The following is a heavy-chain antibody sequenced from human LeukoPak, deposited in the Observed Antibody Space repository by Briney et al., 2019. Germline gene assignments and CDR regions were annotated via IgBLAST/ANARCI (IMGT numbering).Heavy chain of an antibody. CDR3: ARNPGIAVAGIGWFDP. D-gene: IGHD6-19*01. V-gene: IGHV3-7*01. J-gene: IGHJ5*02. CDR2: IKQDGSEK. Sequence: GGSLRLSCAASGFTFDDYGMSWVRQAPGKGLEWVANIKQDGSEKYYVDSVKGRFTISRDNAKNSLYLQMNSLRAEDTAVYYCARNPGIAVAGIGWFDPWGQGTLVTVSS. CDR1: GFTFDDYG.